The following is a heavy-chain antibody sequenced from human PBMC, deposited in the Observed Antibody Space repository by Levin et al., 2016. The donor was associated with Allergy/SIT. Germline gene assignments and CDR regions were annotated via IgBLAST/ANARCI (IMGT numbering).Heavy chain of an antibody. Sequence: GESLKISCAASGFTFSSYAMHWVRQAPGKGLEWVAVISYDGSNKYYADSVKGRFTISRDNSKNTLYLQMNSLRAEDTAVYYCARDYGLAVAVVGPPLDWGQGTLVTVSS. CDR3: ARDYGLAVAVVGPPLD. CDR1: GFTFSSYA. V-gene: IGHV3-30*04. J-gene: IGHJ4*02. D-gene: IGHD6-19*01. CDR2: ISYDGSNK.